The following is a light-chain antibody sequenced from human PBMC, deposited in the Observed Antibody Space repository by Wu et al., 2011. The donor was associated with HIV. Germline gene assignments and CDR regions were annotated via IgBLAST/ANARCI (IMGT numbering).Light chain of an antibody. Sequence: PGERVTLSCRASQWISSSYLAWYQHKPGQSPRLLIYGAFSRPTGIPARFSGRGSGTEFTLTISSMQSEDFAVYYCQQYNNWPRTFGQGTKVE. J-gene: IGKJ1*01. CDR2: GAF. V-gene: IGKV3D-15*01. CDR3: QQYNNWPRT. CDR1: QWISSSY.